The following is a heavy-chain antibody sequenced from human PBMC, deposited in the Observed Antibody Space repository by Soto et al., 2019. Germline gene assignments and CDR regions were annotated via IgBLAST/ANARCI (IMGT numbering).Heavy chain of an antibody. CDR3: TTDFLCSGGSCTPGAFDI. CDR2: IKSKTDGGTT. Sequence: GGSLRLSCAASGFTFSNAWMSWVRQAPGKGLEWVGRIKSKTDGGTTDYAAPVKGRFTISRDDSKNTLYLQMNSLKTEDTAVYYCTTDFLCSGGSCTPGAFDIWGQGTMVTVSS. CDR1: GFTFSNAW. V-gene: IGHV3-15*01. J-gene: IGHJ3*02. D-gene: IGHD2-15*01.